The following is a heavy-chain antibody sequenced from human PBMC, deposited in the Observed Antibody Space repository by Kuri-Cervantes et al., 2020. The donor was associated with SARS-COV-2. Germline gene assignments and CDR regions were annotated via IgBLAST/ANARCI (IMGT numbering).Heavy chain of an antibody. CDR1: GFTFSSYA. J-gene: IGHJ3*02. CDR3: ARDRDSNGWLGAYDI. V-gene: IGHV3-64D*08. D-gene: IGHD6-19*01. Sequence: GESLKISCSASGFTFSSYAMHWVRQAPGKGLEYVSAISSNGGSTYYADSVKGRFTISRDNSKNTLYLQMSSLRAEDTAVYYCARDRDSNGWLGAYDIWGQGTMVTVSS. CDR2: ISSNGGST.